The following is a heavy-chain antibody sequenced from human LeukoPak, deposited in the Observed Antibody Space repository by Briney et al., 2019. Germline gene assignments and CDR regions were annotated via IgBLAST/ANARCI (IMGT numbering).Heavy chain of an antibody. D-gene: IGHD2-2*02. V-gene: IGHV4-61*02. CDR2: IYTSGST. Sequence: SETLFLTCTVSGGSISSGSYYWSWIRQPAGKGLEWIGRIYTSGSTNYNPSLKSRVTISVDTSKNQFSLKLSSVTAADTAVYYCARHYCSSTSCYTNYYYYMDVWGKGTTVTVSS. CDR3: ARHYCSSTSCYTNYYYYMDV. CDR1: GGSISSGSYY. J-gene: IGHJ6*03.